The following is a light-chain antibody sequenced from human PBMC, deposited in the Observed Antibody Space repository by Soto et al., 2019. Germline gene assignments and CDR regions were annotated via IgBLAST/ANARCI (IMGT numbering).Light chain of an antibody. J-gene: IGKJ4*01. Sequence: DIQMTQSPSSLSASVGDRVTFTCRASQTISNYLNWYQQKPGKAPKLLIYAASSLQHGVPTRFSGSGSGTDYSLTINSRQPEDYATYYCRQSYSTPPLTFGGGTKVEV. V-gene: IGKV1-39*01. CDR1: QTISNY. CDR3: RQSYSTPPLT. CDR2: AAS.